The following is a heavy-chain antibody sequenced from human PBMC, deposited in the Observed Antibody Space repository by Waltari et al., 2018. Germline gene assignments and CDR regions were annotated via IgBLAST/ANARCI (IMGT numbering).Heavy chain of an antibody. CDR1: GGTFRSYA. CDR3: ARSGYDYIWGSYANY. CDR2: IIPIFGTA. J-gene: IGHJ4*02. D-gene: IGHD3-16*01. V-gene: IGHV1-69*08. Sequence: QVQLVQSGAEVKKPGSSVKVSCKASGGTFRSYAISWVRQAPGQGLEWMGRIIPIFGTANYAQKFQGRVTITADKSTSTAYMELSSLRSEDTAVYYCARSGYDYIWGSYANYWGQGTLVTVSS.